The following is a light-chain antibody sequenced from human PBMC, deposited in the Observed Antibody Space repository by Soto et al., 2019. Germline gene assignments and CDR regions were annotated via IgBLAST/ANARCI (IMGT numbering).Light chain of an antibody. CDR1: SSDVGAYNY. CDR3: CSYAGSYSYV. Sequence: QSVLTQPRSVSGSPGQSVTISCTGTSSDVGAYNYVSWYQHHPGKAPKLMIYDVSKRPSGVPDRFSGSKSGNTASLTISGLQAEDEADYYCCSYAGSYSYVFGTGTK. V-gene: IGLV2-11*01. J-gene: IGLJ1*01. CDR2: DVS.